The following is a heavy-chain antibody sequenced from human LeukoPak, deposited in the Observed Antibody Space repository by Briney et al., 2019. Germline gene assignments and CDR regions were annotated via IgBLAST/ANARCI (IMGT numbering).Heavy chain of an antibody. D-gene: IGHD6-6*01. V-gene: IGHV1-8*01. Sequence: ASVKVSCKASGYTFTSYDINWVRQATGQGLEWRGWMNPNSGSTGYAQKFQGRVTMTRNTSISTAYMELSSLRSEDTAVYYCATSYSSSSSEIDYWGQGTLVTVSS. CDR1: GYTFTSYD. CDR3: ATSYSSSSSEIDY. CDR2: MNPNSGST. J-gene: IGHJ4*02.